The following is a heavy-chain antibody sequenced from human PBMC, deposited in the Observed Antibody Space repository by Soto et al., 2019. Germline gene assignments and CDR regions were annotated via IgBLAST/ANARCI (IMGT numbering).Heavy chain of an antibody. CDR2: IYHSGSA. Sequence: WTWIRQHPGKGLEWIGYIYHSGSAYYNPSLKSRVTVSVDTSENQFSLNLRSVTAADTAVYYCARDQEVNYADYGGSDYYYGMDVWGQGTTVTVSS. V-gene: IGHV4-31*02. D-gene: IGHD4-17*01. J-gene: IGHJ6*02. CDR3: ARDQEVNYADYGGSDYYYGMDV.